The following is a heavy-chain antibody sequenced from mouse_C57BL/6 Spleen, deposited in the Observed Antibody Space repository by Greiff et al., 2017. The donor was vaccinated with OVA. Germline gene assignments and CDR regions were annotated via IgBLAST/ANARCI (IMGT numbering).Heavy chain of an antibody. D-gene: IGHD1-1*01. J-gene: IGHJ4*01. CDR3: ARENYGSSYYAMDY. CDR2: IYPGDGDT. CDR1: GYAFSSSW. V-gene: IGHV1-82*01. Sequence: VQLQQSGPELVKPGASVKISCKASGYAFSSSWMNWVKQRPGQGLEWIGRIYPGDGDTNYNGKFKGKATLTADKSSSTAYMQLSSLTSEDSAVYFCARENYGSSYYAMDYWGQGTSVTVSS.